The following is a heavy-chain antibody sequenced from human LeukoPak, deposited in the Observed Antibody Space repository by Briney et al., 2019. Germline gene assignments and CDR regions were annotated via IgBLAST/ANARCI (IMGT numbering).Heavy chain of an antibody. CDR3: ARGRLGRGGLDV. J-gene: IGHJ6*02. V-gene: IGHV3-11*05. D-gene: IGHD3-10*01. CDR1: GFAFSDYC. CDR2: ISSGTSYT. Sequence: PGGSLRLSCAASGFAFSDYCMSWIRQAPGKGLEWISYISSGTSYTNYADSVRGRFTISRDGAKNSLYLQVNSLRADDTAVYYCARGRLGRGGLDVWGQGTTVTVSS.